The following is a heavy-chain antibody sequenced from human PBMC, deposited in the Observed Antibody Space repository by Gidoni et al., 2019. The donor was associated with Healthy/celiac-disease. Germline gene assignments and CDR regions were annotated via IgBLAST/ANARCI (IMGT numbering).Heavy chain of an antibody. Sequence: EVQLLESGGGLVQPGGSLRHSCAAPGFTFSSYAMSWVRQAPGKGLEWVSGTSGSGGSTHYADSGKGRFTISRDNSKNTLYLQMNSLSAEDTAVYYCAKRRTQYSSSPIDYWGQGTLVTVSS. CDR2: TSGSGGST. V-gene: IGHV3-23*01. CDR3: AKRRTQYSSSPIDY. D-gene: IGHD6-13*01. J-gene: IGHJ4*02. CDR1: GFTFSSYA.